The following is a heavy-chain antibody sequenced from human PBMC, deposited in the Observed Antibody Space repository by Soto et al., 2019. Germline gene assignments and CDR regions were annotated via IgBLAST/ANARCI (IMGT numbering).Heavy chain of an antibody. V-gene: IGHV4-59*01. Sequence: SETLSLTCTVSGSSISGYYWSWIRQPPGKELERIGYMYNTGSTVYNPSFKSRVTISVDTSKNQFSLKLNSVTAADTAVYYCARDLWGYCGTDCYPLDVWGQGTTVTVSS. CDR3: ARDLWGYCGTDCYPLDV. J-gene: IGHJ6*02. D-gene: IGHD2-21*02. CDR1: GSSISGYY. CDR2: MYNTGST.